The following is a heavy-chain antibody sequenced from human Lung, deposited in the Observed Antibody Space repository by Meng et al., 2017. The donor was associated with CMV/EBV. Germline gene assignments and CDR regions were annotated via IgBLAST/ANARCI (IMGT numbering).Heavy chain of an antibody. Sequence: VRVVRSGAELKKPVASVKVSCKASGYTFTSYAMNWVRQAPGQGLEWMGWINTNTGNPPYAQGFTGRFVFSLDTSGSTAYLQISSLKAADTAVYYCARLYCSGGSCYTIDYWGQGTLVTVSS. J-gene: IGHJ4*02. D-gene: IGHD2-15*01. V-gene: IGHV7-4-1*02. CDR2: INTNTGNP. CDR1: GYTFTSYA. CDR3: ARLYCSGGSCYTIDY.